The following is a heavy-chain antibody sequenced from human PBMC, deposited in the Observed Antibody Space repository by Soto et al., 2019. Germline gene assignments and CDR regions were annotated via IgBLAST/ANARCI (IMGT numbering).Heavy chain of an antibody. Sequence: ASVKVSCKASGYTFTSYGISWVRQAPGQGLEWMGWISAYNGNTNYAQKLQGRVTMTTDTSTSTAYMELRSLRSDDTAVYYCARGSPGGIAADPDAFDIWGQGTMVTVSS. CDR2: ISAYNGNT. J-gene: IGHJ3*02. CDR3: ARGSPGGIAADPDAFDI. V-gene: IGHV1-18*01. D-gene: IGHD6-13*01. CDR1: GYTFTSYG.